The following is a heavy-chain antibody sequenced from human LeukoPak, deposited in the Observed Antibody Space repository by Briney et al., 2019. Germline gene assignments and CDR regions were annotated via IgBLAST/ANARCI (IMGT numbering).Heavy chain of an antibody. CDR1: GFIFSSYS. Sequence: GGSLRLSCAASGFIFSSYSMNWVRQAPGKGLEWVSYISSSGSTIYYADSVKGRFTISRDNAKNSLYLQMNSLRAEDTAVYYCARERYGSGNAFDIWGQGTMVTVSS. D-gene: IGHD3-10*01. J-gene: IGHJ3*02. V-gene: IGHV3-48*04. CDR2: ISSSGSTI. CDR3: ARERYGSGNAFDI.